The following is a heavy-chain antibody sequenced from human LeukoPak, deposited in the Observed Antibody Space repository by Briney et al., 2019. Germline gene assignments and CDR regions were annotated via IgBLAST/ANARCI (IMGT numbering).Heavy chain of an antibody. CDR3: AKDMEALQAVLLGAFDI. D-gene: IGHD2/OR15-2a*01. CDR2: ISTSGSST. CDR1: GFTFSSYE. J-gene: IGHJ3*02. V-gene: IGHV3-48*03. Sequence: PGGSLRLSCVASGFTFSSYEFNWVRQAPGKGLEWLSHISTSGSSTFYADSVKGRFTISRDNAKNSLYLQMNSLRAEDTALYYCAKDMEALQAVLLGAFDIWGQGTMVTVSS.